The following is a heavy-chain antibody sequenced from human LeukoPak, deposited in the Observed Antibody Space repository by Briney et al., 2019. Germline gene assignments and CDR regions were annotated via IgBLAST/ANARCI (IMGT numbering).Heavy chain of an antibody. V-gene: IGHV4-59*01. CDR1: GGSISSYY. J-gene: IGHJ3*02. CDR2: IYYSGST. Sequence: SETLSLTCTVSGGSISSYYWSWIRQPPGKGLEWIGYIYYSGSTNYNPSLKSRVTISVDTSKNQFSLKLSSVTAADTAVYYCARHRAKEAFDIWGQGTMVTVS. CDR3: ARHRAKEAFDI.